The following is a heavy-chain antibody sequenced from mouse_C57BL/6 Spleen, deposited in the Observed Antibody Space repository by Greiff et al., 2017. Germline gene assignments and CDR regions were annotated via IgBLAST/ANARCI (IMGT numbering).Heavy chain of an antibody. CDR3: AREGDYSNYGQGY. Sequence: QVHVKQPGAELVRPGSSVKLSCKASGYTFTSYWMHWVKQRPIQGLEWIGNIDPSDSETHYNQKFKDKATLTVDKSSSTAYMQLSSLTSEDSAVYYCAREGDYSNYGQGYWGQGTSVTVSS. CDR1: GYTFTSYW. D-gene: IGHD2-5*01. J-gene: IGHJ4*01. CDR2: IDPSDSET. V-gene: IGHV1-52*01.